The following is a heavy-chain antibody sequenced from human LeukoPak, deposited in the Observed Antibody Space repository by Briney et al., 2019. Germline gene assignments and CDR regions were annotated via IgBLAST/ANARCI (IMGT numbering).Heavy chain of an antibody. V-gene: IGHV4-59*08. CDR3: VRHIGGTTADS. CDR1: DGSIRCYY. D-gene: IGHD1/OR15-1a*01. Sequence: PSETLSLTRTVSDGSIRCYYWRWIRQPPGKGLEWIGYISYSGSTNYNPSLKSRVTISVDTSKNQFSLKLSSVTAADTAVYYCVRHIGGTTADSWGQGTLVTVSS. J-gene: IGHJ5*01. CDR2: ISYSGST.